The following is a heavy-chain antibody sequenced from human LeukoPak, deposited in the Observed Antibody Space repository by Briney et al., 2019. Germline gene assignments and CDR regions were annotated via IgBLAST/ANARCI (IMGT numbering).Heavy chain of an antibody. V-gene: IGHV3-74*01. CDR3: AREFQGWLAQGPYYYYYYYMDV. CDR1: GFTFSSYW. CDR2: INSDGSST. Sequence: GGSLRLSCAASGFTFSSYWMHWVRQAPGKGLVWVSRINSDGSSTSYADSVKGRFTISRDNAKNALYLQMNSLRAEDTAVYYCAREFQGWLAQGPYYYYYYYMDVWGKGTTVTVSS. D-gene: IGHD6-19*01. J-gene: IGHJ6*03.